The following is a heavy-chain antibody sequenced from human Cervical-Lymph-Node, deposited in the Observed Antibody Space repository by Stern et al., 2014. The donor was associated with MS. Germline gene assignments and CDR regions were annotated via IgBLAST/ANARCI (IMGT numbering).Heavy chain of an antibody. J-gene: IGHJ3*01. CDR3: ATDASTTVTPALWDAFDV. CDR1: GGTFRSSA. D-gene: IGHD4-17*01. CDR2: IIPRFART. V-gene: IGHV1-69*01. Sequence: QLVQSGAEVKRPGSSVKVSCRASGGTFRSSALPWVRPAHGHGPEWLGGIIPRFARTNCAQRSQGRVTFTADESTSTDYMELSSLRFDDTAVYYCATDASTTVTPALWDAFDVWGQGTMVTVSS.